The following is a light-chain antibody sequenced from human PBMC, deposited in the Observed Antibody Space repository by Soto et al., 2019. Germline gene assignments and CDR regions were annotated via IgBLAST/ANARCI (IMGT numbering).Light chain of an antibody. J-gene: IGLJ1*01. V-gene: IGLV2-8*01. CDR1: SSDVGGYNY. Sequence: QSALTQPPSASGSPGQSVAISCTGTSSDVGGYNYVSWYQQHPGKAPKLMIYEVNKRPSGVPDRFSGSKSGNTASLTVSGPQAEDEADYYCSSYTSSSTYVFGTGTKVTVL. CDR3: SSYTSSSTYV. CDR2: EVN.